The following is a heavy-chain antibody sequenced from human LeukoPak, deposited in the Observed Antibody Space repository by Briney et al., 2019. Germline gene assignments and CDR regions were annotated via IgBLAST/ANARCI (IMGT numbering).Heavy chain of an antibody. Sequence: SQTLSLTCTVSGGSISSGGYYWSWIRQHPGKGLEWIGYIYYSGSTYYNPFLKSRVTISVDTSKNQFSLKLSSVTAADTAVYYCARDSVGLRSLDYWGQGTLVTVSS. D-gene: IGHD5/OR15-5a*01. V-gene: IGHV4-31*03. J-gene: IGHJ4*02. CDR2: IYYSGST. CDR3: ARDSVGLRSLDY. CDR1: GGSISSGGYY.